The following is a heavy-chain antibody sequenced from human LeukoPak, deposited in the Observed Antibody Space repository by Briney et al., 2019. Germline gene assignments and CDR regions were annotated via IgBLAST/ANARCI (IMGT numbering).Heavy chain of an antibody. CDR1: GFTFSSYA. CDR2: IKSKTDGGTT. J-gene: IGHJ4*02. V-gene: IGHV3-15*01. Sequence: AGGSLRLSCAASGFTFSSYAMSWVRQAPGKGLEWVGRIKSKTDGGTTDYAAPVKGRFTISRDDSKNTLYLQMNSLKTEDTAVYYCTTPFGVRIGYCSGGSCWPWGQGTLVTVSS. CDR3: TTPFGVRIGYCSGGSCWP. D-gene: IGHD2-15*01.